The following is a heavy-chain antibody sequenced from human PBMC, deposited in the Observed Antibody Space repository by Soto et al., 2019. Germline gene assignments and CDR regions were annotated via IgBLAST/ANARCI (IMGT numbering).Heavy chain of an antibody. CDR1: GYTFTSYA. D-gene: IGHD4-17*01. V-gene: IGHV1-3*01. CDR2: INAGNGNT. Sequence: QVQLVQSGAEVKKPGASVKVSCKASGYTFTSYAMHWVRQAPGQRLEWMGWINAGNGNTKYSQKFQGRVTITRDTSASTAYVELSSLRSEDTAVYYCAREAYGKLSAFDIWGQGTMVTVSS. CDR3: AREAYGKLSAFDI. J-gene: IGHJ3*02.